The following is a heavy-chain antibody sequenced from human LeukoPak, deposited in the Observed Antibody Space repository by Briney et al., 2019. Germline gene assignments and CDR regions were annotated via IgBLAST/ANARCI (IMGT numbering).Heavy chain of an antibody. D-gene: IGHD3-10*01. V-gene: IGHV4-61*08. Sequence: SETLSLTCTVSGGSISSGGYYWSWIRQPPGKGLEWIGYIYYNGSTRYNPSLKSRVTISADTSKNQLSLKLSSVTAADTAVYYCARSKVRGVDYYYYGMDVWGQGTTVTVSS. CDR1: GGSISSGGYY. J-gene: IGHJ6*02. CDR3: ARSKVRGVDYYYYGMDV. CDR2: IYYNGST.